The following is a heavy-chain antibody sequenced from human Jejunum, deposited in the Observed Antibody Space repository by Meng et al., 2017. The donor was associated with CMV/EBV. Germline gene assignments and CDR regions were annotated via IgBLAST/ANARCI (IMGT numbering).Heavy chain of an antibody. V-gene: IGHV4-39*07. D-gene: IGHD3-10*01. CDR2: IYYSGST. Sequence: LQLREPGPGLVKPSETLSLTCTGSGGSISRRSYYWGWIRQPPGKGLEWIGSIYYSGSTYYNPSLKSRVTISVDTSKNQFFLKLSSVTAADTAVYHCLRGSGGSVWGQGTLVTVSS. J-gene: IGHJ1*01. CDR1: GGSISRRSYY. CDR3: LRGSGGSV.